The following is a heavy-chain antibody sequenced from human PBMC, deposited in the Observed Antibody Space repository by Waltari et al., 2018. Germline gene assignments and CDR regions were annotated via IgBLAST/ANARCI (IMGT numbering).Heavy chain of an antibody. CDR1: GFTFSNYA. CDR3: AREEKDNSGYRTTRFGY. CDR2: ISNSGGST. V-gene: IGHV3-23*01. Sequence: EVQLLESGGGLVQPGGSLRLSCDTSGFTFSNYAMSWVRQAPGKGLEGVSAISNSGGSTGYAVSVKGRLTISRDNSKNKVFLQMDSLRAEDTAVYYCAREEKDNSGYRTTRFGYWDQGTLVTVSS. J-gene: IGHJ4*02. D-gene: IGHD5-12*01.